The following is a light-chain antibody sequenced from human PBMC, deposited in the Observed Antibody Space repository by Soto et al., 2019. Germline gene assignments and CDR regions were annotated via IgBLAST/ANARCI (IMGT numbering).Light chain of an antibody. V-gene: IGLV3-21*02. CDR1: NIGSKS. CDR3: QVWDTGSDHVV. CDR2: DDS. J-gene: IGLJ2*01. Sequence: SYELTQPPSVSVAPGQTARITCGENNIGSKSVHWYQQKAGQAPVLVVHDDSDRPSGIPERFSGSNSGNTATLSISRVEVGDEADYYCQVWDTGSDHVVFGGGTKVTVL.